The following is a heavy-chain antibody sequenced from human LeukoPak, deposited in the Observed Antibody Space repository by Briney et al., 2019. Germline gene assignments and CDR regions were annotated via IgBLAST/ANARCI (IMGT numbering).Heavy chain of an antibody. D-gene: IGHD6-19*01. CDR1: IASISSDNW. J-gene: IGHJ4*02. Sequence: SETLSLTCAVSIASISSDNWWIGVRQPPGEGEEWIGETYRSGSINYNESLKSRVTISVDKSKNQFSLRLTSVTAADTAVYYCATRYSSDWVIKNWGQGTLVTVSP. CDR2: TYRSGSI. V-gene: IGHV4-4*02. CDR3: ATRYSSDWVIKN.